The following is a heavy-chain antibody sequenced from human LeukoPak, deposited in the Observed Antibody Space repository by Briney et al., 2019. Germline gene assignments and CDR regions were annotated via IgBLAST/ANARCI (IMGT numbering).Heavy chain of an antibody. CDR3: ARHAVLRSTGDAFDI. D-gene: IGHD1-14*01. CDR1: GGSFSGYY. V-gene: IGHV4-59*08. CDR2: IYYSGST. Sequence: PSETLSLTCAVYGGSFSGYYWSWIRQPPGKGLEWIGYIYYSGSTNYNPSLKSRVTISVDTSKNQFSLKLSSVTAADTAVYYCARHAVLRSTGDAFDIWGQGTMVTVSS. J-gene: IGHJ3*02.